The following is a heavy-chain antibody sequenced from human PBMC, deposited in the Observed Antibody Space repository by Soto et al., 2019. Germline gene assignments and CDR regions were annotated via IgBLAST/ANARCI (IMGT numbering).Heavy chain of an antibody. CDR2: IDWADDK. V-gene: IGHV2-70*01. CDR3: SRAVGGFTYGYPDY. Sequence: SVPKRVNHTQTLTQTCTFSGFSLSTTGMCVSWIRQPPGKALEWLALIDWADDKYYSTSLKTRLTISKDTSKNQVVLTMTNVEPVDTATYFCSRAVGGFTYGYPDYWGQGTLVTVSS. D-gene: IGHD5-18*01. CDR1: GFSLSTTGMC. J-gene: IGHJ4*02.